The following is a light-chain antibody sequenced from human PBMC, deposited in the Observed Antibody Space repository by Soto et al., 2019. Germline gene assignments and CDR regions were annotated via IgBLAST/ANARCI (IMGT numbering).Light chain of an antibody. Sequence: DIVLTQSPGTLSLSPGDRATLSCRASQGVRNYVAWYQQRPGQAPRLLIYGASNRATGIPARFSGSGSGTEFTLTISSLQSEDFAVYYCQQYDHWPRGTFGQGTKLEI. CDR3: QQYDHWPRGT. V-gene: IGKV3-15*01. CDR1: QGVRNY. J-gene: IGKJ2*01. CDR2: GAS.